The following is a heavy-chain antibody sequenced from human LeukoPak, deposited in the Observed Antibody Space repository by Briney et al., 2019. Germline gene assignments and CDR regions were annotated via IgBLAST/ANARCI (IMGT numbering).Heavy chain of an antibody. V-gene: IGHV3-23*01. J-gene: IGHJ4*02. D-gene: IGHD3-10*01. CDR1: GFTFSSCA. Sequence: HPGGSLRLSCAASGFTFSSCAMNWVRQAPGKGLEWVSGISDSGGSTYYADSVKGRFTISRDNSKNTLYLQMNSLRAEDTAVYYCAKGVGLWFGGGVDYWGQGTLVTVSS. CDR2: ISDSGGST. CDR3: AKGVGLWFGGGVDY.